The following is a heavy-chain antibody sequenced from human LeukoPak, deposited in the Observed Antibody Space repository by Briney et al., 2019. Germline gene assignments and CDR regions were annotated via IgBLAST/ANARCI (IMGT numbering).Heavy chain of an antibody. J-gene: IGHJ5*02. Sequence: PGESLRLSCAASGFTFSSYWMSWVRQTPGKGLEWVAHIKEDGSMQSYVDSVKGRFTISRDNAKNSVYLQMNSLRAEDTAVYYCARVVTWFDPWGQGSLVTVSS. CDR3: ARVVTWFDP. CDR2: IKEDGSMQ. CDR1: GFTFSSYW. V-gene: IGHV3-7*04.